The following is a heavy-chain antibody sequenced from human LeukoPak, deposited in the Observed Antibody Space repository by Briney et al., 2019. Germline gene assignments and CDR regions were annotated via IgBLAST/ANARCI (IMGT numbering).Heavy chain of an antibody. CDR3: ARLAWIDY. Sequence: GGSLRLSCAASGFTFSSYSMNWVRQAPGKGLEWVSYISSSSSTIYYADSVKGRFTISRDNAKNSLYLQMNSLRAEDTAVYYCARLAWIDYWGQGTLVTVSS. CDR2: ISSSSSTI. J-gene: IGHJ4*02. V-gene: IGHV3-48*01. CDR1: GFTFSSYS. D-gene: IGHD5-12*01.